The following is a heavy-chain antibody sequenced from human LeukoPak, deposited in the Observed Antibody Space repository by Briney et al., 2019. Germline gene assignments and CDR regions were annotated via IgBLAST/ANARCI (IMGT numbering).Heavy chain of an antibody. J-gene: IGHJ4*02. CDR1: GFTFSSYW. CDR3: AAALAIAVGGTTPGDY. CDR2: IKQDGSEK. Sequence: GGSLRLSCAASGFTFSSYWMTWVRHLPGKGLEWVAKIKQDGSEKYYVDSVKGRFTISRDNTRDSLYLQMNSLRAEDTAVYYCAAALAIAVGGTTPGDYWGQGTLVTVSS. D-gene: IGHD6-19*01. V-gene: IGHV3-7*01.